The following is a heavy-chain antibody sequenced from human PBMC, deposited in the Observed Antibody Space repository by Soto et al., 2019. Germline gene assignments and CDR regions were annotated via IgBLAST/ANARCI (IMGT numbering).Heavy chain of an antibody. J-gene: IGHJ3*02. Sequence: EVQLVESGGGLVKPGGSLRLSCAASGFTFSNAWMSWVRQAPGQGLEWVARIKSKTDGGTTSYAAPVKGRFTISRDDSKHTLYLQMNSLKTEDTAVYYCTTVTDPDMLDAFDIWGQGTMVTVSS. CDR3: TTVTDPDMLDAFDI. D-gene: IGHD2-8*01. V-gene: IGHV3-15*01. CDR2: IKSKTDGGTT. CDR1: GFTFSNAW.